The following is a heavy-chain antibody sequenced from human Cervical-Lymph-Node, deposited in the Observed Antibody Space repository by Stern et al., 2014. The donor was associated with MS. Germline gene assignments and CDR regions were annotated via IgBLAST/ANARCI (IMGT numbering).Heavy chain of an antibody. J-gene: IGHJ5*02. Sequence: QVQLVQSGAEVKTPGSSVKVSCKASGGTSTRNAISWVRQAPGQGLEWLGGITPVLNTTNYAQKFQGRVTITADESTSTTYMELSSLRSDDTAVYYCAGVGSARRGSGGFDPWGQGTLVTVSS. D-gene: IGHD3-10*01. CDR3: AGVGSARRGSGGFDP. V-gene: IGHV1-69*12. CDR2: ITPVLNTT. CDR1: GGTSTRNA.